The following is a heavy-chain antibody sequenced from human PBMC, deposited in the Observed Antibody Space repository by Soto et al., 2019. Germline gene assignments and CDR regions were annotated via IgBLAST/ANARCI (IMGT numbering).Heavy chain of an antibody. CDR1: GDSIRNSRW. V-gene: IGHV4-4*02. CDR2: IFHSGDT. D-gene: IGHD6-19*01. Sequence: QVQLQESGPGLVKPSGTLSLTCAVSGDSIRNSRWWHWVRQPPGKGLEGTGDIFHSGDTTYNTSLKRRVFISVDTSQNPVSPKVSSVTAADAAVDDCASSTGWYRHDVWGHGTLAPVSS. J-gene: IGHJ3*01. CDR3: ASSTGWYRHDV.